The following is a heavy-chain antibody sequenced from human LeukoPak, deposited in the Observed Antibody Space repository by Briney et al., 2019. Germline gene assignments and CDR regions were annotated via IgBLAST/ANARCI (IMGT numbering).Heavy chain of an antibody. CDR3: ARGAYYYDSSGYGPVDY. Sequence: GGSLRLSCAASGFTFSDHYMDWVRQAPGKGLEWVGRTRNKANSYTTEYAASVKGRFTISRDDSKNSLYLQMNSLKTEDTAVYYCARGAYYYDSSGYGPVDYWGQGTLVTVSS. V-gene: IGHV3-72*01. CDR2: TRNKANSYTT. CDR1: GFTFSDHY. D-gene: IGHD3-22*01. J-gene: IGHJ4*02.